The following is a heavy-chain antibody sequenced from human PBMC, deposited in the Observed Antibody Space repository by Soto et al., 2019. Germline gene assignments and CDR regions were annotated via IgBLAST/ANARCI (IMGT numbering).Heavy chain of an antibody. Sequence: GGSLRLSCAASGFTFSSYGMHWVRQAPGKGLEWVAVISYDGSNKYYADSVKGRFTISRDNSKNTLYPQMNSLRAEDTAVYYCAKPEGGYYYYGMDVWGQGTTVTVSS. V-gene: IGHV3-30*18. J-gene: IGHJ6*02. CDR2: ISYDGSNK. CDR3: AKPEGGYYYYGMDV. D-gene: IGHD3-16*01. CDR1: GFTFSSYG.